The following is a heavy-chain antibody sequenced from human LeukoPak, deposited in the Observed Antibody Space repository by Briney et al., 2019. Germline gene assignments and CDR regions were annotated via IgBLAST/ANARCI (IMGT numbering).Heavy chain of an antibody. Sequence: PSETLSLTCTVSGGSINFYYWSWIRQPAGKGLEWIGRIHSGGNTNYSPSLKSRVTMSVDTSKNHFSLNVSSVTAADTAVYYCTRESRLEYIWGQGTTVTVSS. V-gene: IGHV4-4*07. J-gene: IGHJ6*02. CDR3: TRESRLEYI. D-gene: IGHD1-1*01. CDR1: GGSINFYY. CDR2: IHSGGNT.